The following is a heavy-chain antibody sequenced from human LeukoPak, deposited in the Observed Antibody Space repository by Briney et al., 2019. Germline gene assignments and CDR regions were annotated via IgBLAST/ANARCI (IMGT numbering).Heavy chain of an antibody. D-gene: IGHD3-22*01. V-gene: IGHV1-69*05. CDR2: IIPIFGTA. J-gene: IGHJ4*02. CDR1: GGTFSSYA. CDR3: ARDVVITKSFDY. Sequence: SVKVSCKASGGTFSSYAISWVRQAPGQGLEWMGRIIPIFGTANYAQKFQGRVTITTDESTSAAYMELSSLRSEDTAVYYCARDVVITKSFDYWGQGTLATVSS.